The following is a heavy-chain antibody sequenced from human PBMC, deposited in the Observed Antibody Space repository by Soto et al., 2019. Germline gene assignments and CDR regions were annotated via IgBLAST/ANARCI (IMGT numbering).Heavy chain of an antibody. CDR3: ARDHNGYDSPDYYYYGMDV. Sequence: PGGSLRLSCAASGFTFSSYSMNWVRQAPGKGLEWVSSISSSSSYIYYADSVKGRFTISRDNAKNSLYLQMNSLRAEDTAVYYCARDHNGYDSPDYYYYGMDVWGQGTTVTVSS. CDR1: GFTFSSYS. J-gene: IGHJ6*02. V-gene: IGHV3-21*01. CDR2: ISSSSSYI. D-gene: IGHD5-12*01.